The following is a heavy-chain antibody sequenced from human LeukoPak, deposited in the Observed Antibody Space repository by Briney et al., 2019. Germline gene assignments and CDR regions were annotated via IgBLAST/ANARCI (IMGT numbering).Heavy chain of an antibody. V-gene: IGHV5-51*01. D-gene: IGHD3-3*01. J-gene: IGHJ5*02. CDR1: GYSFTSYW. Sequence: GESLKISCKGSGYSFTSYWIGWVRQMPGKGLEWMGIIYPGDSDTRYSPSFQGQVTISADKSISTAYLQWSSLKASDTAMYYCARDQYYDFWSGYYRPSGWFDPWGQGTLSPSPQ. CDR3: ARDQYYDFWSGYYRPSGWFDP. CDR2: IYPGDSDT.